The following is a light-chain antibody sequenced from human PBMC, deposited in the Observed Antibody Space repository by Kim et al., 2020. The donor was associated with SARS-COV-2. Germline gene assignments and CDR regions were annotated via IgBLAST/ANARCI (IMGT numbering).Light chain of an antibody. CDR3: ETWDDSVNGWV. Sequence: QSVLTQPPSVSEAPRQRVTISCSGNSSNIGNNAVNWYQQFPGKAPKLLIYYNDLLSSGVYDRFSGSKSGTSASLAISGLQSEDEADYYCETWDDSVNGWVFGGGTKLTVL. J-gene: IGLJ3*02. CDR1: SSNIGNNA. V-gene: IGLV1-36*01. CDR2: YND.